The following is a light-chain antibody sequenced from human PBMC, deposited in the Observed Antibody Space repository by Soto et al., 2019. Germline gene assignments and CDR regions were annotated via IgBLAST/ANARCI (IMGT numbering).Light chain of an antibody. V-gene: IGKV1-16*01. CDR1: QGISNH. Sequence: DIQMTQSPTSLSASVGDRVTITCRASQGISNHLAWVQQKPGEAPKSLFYAASSLQSEVPSRFSGSGSGTDFTLTISSLQPEDFATYYCQQYHSYPFIFGPGTKVDLK. CDR2: AAS. CDR3: QQYHSYPFI. J-gene: IGKJ3*01.